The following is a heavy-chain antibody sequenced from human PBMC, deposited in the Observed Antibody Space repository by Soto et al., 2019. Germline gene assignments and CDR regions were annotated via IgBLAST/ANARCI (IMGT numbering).Heavy chain of an antibody. V-gene: IGHV2-5*02. D-gene: IGHD4-17*01. CDR2: IYWDDDQ. CDR3: AQTYGDYTRYYFDS. Sequence: TFSGFSLSTSGVGVGWIRQPPGKALEWLALIYWDDDQRYSPSLKSRLTITKDTSKNQVVLTMTNMDPVDTAKYYYAQTYGDYTRYYFDSWGQGTPVTISS. CDR1: GFSLSTSGVG. J-gene: IGHJ4*02.